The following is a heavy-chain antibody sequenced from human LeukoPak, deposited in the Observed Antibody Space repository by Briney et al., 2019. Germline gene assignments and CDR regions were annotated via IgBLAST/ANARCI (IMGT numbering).Heavy chain of an antibody. CDR3: ARDTGAHKYSSGWPFDY. CDR1: GYTFTSYG. D-gene: IGHD6-19*01. J-gene: IGHJ4*02. Sequence: ASVKVSRKASGYTFTSYGISWVRQAPGQGLEWMGWISAYNGNTNYAQKLQGRVTMATDTSTSTAYMELRSLRSDDTAVYYCARDTGAHKYSSGWPFDYWGQGTLVTVSS. CDR2: ISAYNGNT. V-gene: IGHV1-18*01.